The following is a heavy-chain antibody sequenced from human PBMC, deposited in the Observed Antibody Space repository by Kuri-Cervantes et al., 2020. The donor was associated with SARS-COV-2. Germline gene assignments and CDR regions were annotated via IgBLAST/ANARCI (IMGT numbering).Heavy chain of an antibody. J-gene: IGHJ4*02. D-gene: IGHD3-10*01. CDR1: GFTFSSYW. V-gene: IGHV3-74*01. CDR3: ARDLAGGYGSGSEFDY. Sequence: GESLKISWAASGFTFSSYWMHWVRQAPGKGLVWVSRINSDGSSTSYADAVKGRFTISRDNAKNTLYMQMNSLRAEDTAVYYCARDLAGGYGSGSEFDYWGQGTLVTVSS. CDR2: INSDGSST.